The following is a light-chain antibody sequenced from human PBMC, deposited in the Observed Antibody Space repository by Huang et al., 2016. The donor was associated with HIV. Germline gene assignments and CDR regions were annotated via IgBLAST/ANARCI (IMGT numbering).Light chain of an antibody. J-gene: IGKJ3*01. CDR2: AAS. CDR1: QDINNF. Sequence: IRMTQSPSSLSASTGDRVTITCRANQDINNFLALYQQRPGSVPKLLIYAASTLQSGVPSRFSGNGSCTDFTLTIGCLHSEDVATYYCQQYDIHPLTFGPGTRVDIK. V-gene: IGKV1-8*01. CDR3: QQYDIHPLT.